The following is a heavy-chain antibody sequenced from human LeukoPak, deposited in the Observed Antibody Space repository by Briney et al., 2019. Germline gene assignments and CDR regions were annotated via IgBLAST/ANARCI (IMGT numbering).Heavy chain of an antibody. J-gene: IGHJ4*02. D-gene: IGHD3-10*01. CDR3: ARDFTMVRGVRPPFGY. Sequence: ASVKVSCKASGYTFTSYDINWVRQATGQGLEWMGWMNPNSGNTGYAQKFQGRVTMTRNTSISTAYMELSSLRSEDTAVYYCARDFTMVRGVRPPFGYWGQGTLVTLSS. V-gene: IGHV1-8*01. CDR1: GYTFTSYD. CDR2: MNPNSGNT.